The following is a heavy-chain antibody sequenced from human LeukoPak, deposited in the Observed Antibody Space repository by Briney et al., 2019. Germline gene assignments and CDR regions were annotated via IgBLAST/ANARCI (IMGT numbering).Heavy chain of an antibody. CDR3: ARQQLSQLYYFDN. J-gene: IGHJ4*02. Sequence: SETLSLTCTVSGGSISSYYWSWIRQPPGKGLEWIGYIYYTGSTNYNPSLKSRVTISVDTSKNQFSLKLSSVTAADTAVYYCARQQLSQLYYFDNWGQGTLVTVSS. CDR1: GGSISSYY. V-gene: IGHV4-59*01. CDR2: IYYTGST. D-gene: IGHD6-13*01.